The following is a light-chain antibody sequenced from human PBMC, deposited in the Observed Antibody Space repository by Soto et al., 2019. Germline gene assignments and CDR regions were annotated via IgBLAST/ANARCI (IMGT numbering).Light chain of an antibody. V-gene: IGLV2-14*03. CDR2: DVS. Sequence: QSALTQPASVSGSPGQSITISCTGTSSDIGAYNYVSWYQYHPGKAPKLMIYDVSKRPSGVSNRFSGSKSGNTASLTISGLQAEDEADYYCSSYRGGSTLIFGGGTQLTVL. CDR1: SSDIGAYNY. J-gene: IGLJ2*01. CDR3: SSYRGGSTLI.